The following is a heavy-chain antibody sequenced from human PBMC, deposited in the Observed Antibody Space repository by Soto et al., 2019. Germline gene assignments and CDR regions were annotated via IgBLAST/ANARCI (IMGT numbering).Heavy chain of an antibody. CDR3: ASGGIVVVGSRAYYGMDV. Sequence: QVQLVQSGAEVKKPGSSVRVSCKASGGTPSNSAFSWVRQAPGQGLEWMGGIIPVFGIVKYAQNLEGRVTITADESTNTAYRELSSVRYEDRAVYYCASGGIVVVGSRAYYGMDVWGQGTTVTVSS. V-gene: IGHV1-69*01. CDR1: GGTPSNSA. J-gene: IGHJ6*02. D-gene: IGHD6-19*01. CDR2: IIPVFGIV.